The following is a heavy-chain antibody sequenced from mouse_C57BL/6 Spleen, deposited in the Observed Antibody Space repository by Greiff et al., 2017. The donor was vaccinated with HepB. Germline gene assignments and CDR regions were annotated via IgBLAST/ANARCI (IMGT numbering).Heavy chain of an antibody. Sequence: EVQLQQSGPELVKPGASVKISCKASGYTFTDYYMNWVKQSHGKSLEWIGDINPNNGGTSYNQKFKGKATLTVDKSSSTAYMELRSLTSEDSAVYYCARDRDGYHWYFDVWGTGTTVTVSS. D-gene: IGHD2-3*01. CDR3: ARDRDGYHWYFDV. CDR1: GYTFTDYY. CDR2: INPNNGGT. V-gene: IGHV1-26*01. J-gene: IGHJ1*03.